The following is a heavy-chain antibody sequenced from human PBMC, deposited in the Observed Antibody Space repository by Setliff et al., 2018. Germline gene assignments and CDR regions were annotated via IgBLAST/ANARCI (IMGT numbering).Heavy chain of an antibody. CDR1: GFTFGSYW. J-gene: IGHJ3*01. V-gene: IGHV3-7*01. D-gene: IGHD6-25*01. CDR2: IKQDGSQK. Sequence: GSLRLSCAASGFTFGSYWMSWVRQAPGKGLEWVANIKQDGSQKYYVDSVKGRFTVSSDNAKNSLYLQMSSLGAEDTAVYFCARSPANGGHDAFDVWGQGTMVTVSS. CDR3: ARSPANGGHDAFDV.